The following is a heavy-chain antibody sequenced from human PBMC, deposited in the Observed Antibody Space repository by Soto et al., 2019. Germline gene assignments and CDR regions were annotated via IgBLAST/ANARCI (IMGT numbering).Heavy chain of an antibody. CDR3: AKVFDTYYYDSSGYYDY. CDR2: ISYDGSNK. CDR1: GFTFSSYG. V-gene: IGHV3-30*18. J-gene: IGHJ4*02. D-gene: IGHD3-22*01. Sequence: QVQLVESGGGVVQPGRSLRLSCAASGFTFSSYGMHWVRQAPGKGLEWVAVISYDGSNKYYADSVKGRFTISRDKSKNTLYLQMNSLRAEDTAVYYCAKVFDTYYYDSSGYYDYWGQGTLVTVSS.